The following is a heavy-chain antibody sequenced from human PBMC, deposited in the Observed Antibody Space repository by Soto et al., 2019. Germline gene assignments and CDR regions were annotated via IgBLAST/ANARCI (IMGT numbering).Heavy chain of an antibody. CDR2: IYYSGST. CDR3: ARYELFWSGSGSHLIHDY. J-gene: IGHJ4*02. CDR1: GGSISSSSYY. D-gene: IGHD3-3*02. Sequence: SETLSLTCTVSGGSISSSSYYWGWIRQPPGKGLEWIGSIYYSGSTYYNPSLKSRVTISVDTSKNQFSLKLSSVTAADTAVYYCARYELFWSGSGSHLIHDYWGKGTLVTVSS. V-gene: IGHV4-39*01.